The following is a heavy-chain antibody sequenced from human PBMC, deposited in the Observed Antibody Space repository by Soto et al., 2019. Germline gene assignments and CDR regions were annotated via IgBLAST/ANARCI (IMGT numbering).Heavy chain of an antibody. CDR1: GYLFTRYW. J-gene: IGHJ4*02. Sequence: KLSRKRSGYLFTRYWNGWVHQMPGKGLEWMGIIYPGDSDTRYRPSFQGQVTISADKSISTAYLQWSSLKASDFVMYYCARTRHLQRCDYWGQGTLVTVSS. V-gene: IGHV5-51*07. D-gene: IGHD1-1*01. CDR3: ARTRHLQRCDY. CDR2: IYPGDSDT.